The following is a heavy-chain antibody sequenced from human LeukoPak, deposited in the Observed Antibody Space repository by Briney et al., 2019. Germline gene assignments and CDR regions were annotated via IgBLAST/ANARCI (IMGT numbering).Heavy chain of an antibody. D-gene: IGHD3-10*01. CDR2: IYYSGST. CDR3: ARGHDYYGSGRQSWFDP. J-gene: IGHJ5*02. Sequence: PSETLSLTCTVSGGSISGYYWSWIRQPPGKGLEWIGYIYYSGSTNYNPSLQSRVTISVDTSKNQFSLKLSSVTAADTAVYYCARGHDYYGSGRQSWFDPWGQGTLVTVSS. CDR1: GGSISGYY. V-gene: IGHV4-59*01.